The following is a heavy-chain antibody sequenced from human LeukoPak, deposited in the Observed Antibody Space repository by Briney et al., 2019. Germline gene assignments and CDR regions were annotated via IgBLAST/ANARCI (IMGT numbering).Heavy chain of an antibody. J-gene: IGHJ6*03. D-gene: IGHD2-15*01. CDR1: GFTFSSYA. V-gene: IGHV3-23*01. Sequence: GGSLRLSCAASGFTFSSYAMTWVRQAPGKGLQWVSAISGGGVSTYYADSVKGRFTISRDNSKNTLYLQMNSLRAEDTAVYYCAKDGIGYRIFYYMDVWGKGTTVTISS. CDR3: AKDGIGYRIFYYMDV. CDR2: ISGGGVST.